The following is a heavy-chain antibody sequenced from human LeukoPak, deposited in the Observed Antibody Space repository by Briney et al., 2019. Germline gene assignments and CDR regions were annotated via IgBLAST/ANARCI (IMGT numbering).Heavy chain of an antibody. CDR3: ARTRGYSGYDWRPPIDY. CDR2: INHSGST. J-gene: IGHJ4*02. D-gene: IGHD5-12*01. Sequence: SETLSLTCAVYGGSFSGYYWSWIRQPPGKGLEWIGEINHSGSTNYNPSLKSRVTISVDTSKNQFSLKLSSVTAADTAVFYCARTRGYSGYDWRPPIDYWGQGTLVTVSS. CDR1: GGSFSGYY. V-gene: IGHV4-34*01.